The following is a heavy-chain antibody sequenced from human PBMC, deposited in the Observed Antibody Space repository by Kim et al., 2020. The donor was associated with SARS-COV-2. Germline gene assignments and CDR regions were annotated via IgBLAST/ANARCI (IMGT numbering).Heavy chain of an antibody. V-gene: IGHV3-30*07. CDR3: ARDRLKAAPQNYYYYGMDV. D-gene: IGHD6-13*01. J-gene: IGHJ6*02. Sequence: GRFTISRDNSKNTLYLQMNSLRAEDTAVYYCARDRLKAAPQNYYYYGMDVWGQGTTVTVSS.